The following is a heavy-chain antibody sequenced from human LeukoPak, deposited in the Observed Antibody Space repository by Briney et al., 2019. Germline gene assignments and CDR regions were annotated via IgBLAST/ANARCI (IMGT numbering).Heavy chain of an antibody. CDR3: ATSVGNVLAFDI. J-gene: IGHJ3*02. D-gene: IGHD2-2*01. CDR1: GFTFSSYG. CDR2: ISYDGSNK. Sequence: PGGSLRLSCAASGFTFSSYGMRWVRQAPGKGLEWVAVISYDGSNKYYADSVKGRFTISRDNSKNTLYLQMNSLRAEDTAVYYCATSVGNVLAFDIWGQGTMVTVSS. V-gene: IGHV3-30*03.